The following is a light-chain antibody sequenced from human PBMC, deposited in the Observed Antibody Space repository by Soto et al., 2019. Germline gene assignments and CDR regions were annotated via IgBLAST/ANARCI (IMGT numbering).Light chain of an antibody. Sequence: EIVMTQSPATLSESPGERATLSCRPSQSVSSNLAWYQQKRGQAPRLLIYGTSTRATGIPARFSGSGSGTEFTLTISSLQSEDFAIYYCQQYNKCPLTFGGGTKVEIK. J-gene: IGKJ4*01. CDR2: GTS. CDR3: QQYNKCPLT. V-gene: IGKV3-15*01. CDR1: QSVSSN.